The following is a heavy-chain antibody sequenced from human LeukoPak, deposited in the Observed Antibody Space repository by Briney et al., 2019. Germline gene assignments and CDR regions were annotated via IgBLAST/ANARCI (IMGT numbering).Heavy chain of an antibody. D-gene: IGHD3-10*01. CDR3: AKDIGRGGSGSYHYREYYYYYMDV. CDR1: GFTFSDYW. Sequence: GGSLRLSCAASGFTFSDYWMSWVRQAPGKGLEWVAYIKQDGSDKYYVDSVKGRFTISKDNAKNSLYLQMNSLRAEDTALYYCAKDIGRGGSGSYHYREYYYYYMDVWGKGTTVTISS. J-gene: IGHJ6*03. V-gene: IGHV3-7*03. CDR2: IKQDGSDK.